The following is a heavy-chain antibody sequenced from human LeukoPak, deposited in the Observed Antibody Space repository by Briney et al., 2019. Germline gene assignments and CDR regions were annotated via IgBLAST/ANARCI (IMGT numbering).Heavy chain of an antibody. D-gene: IGHD6-13*01. J-gene: IGHJ5*02. CDR2: INPSGSI. V-gene: IGHV4-34*01. Sequence: PSETLSLTCAVYDGSFSGYSWNWIRQPPGKGLVWIGEINPSGSINYNPSLKSRATISVDTSKKQFSLKLSSVTAADTAVYYCARGGDSRSWYWFDPWGQGTLVTVSS. CDR1: DGSFSGYS. CDR3: ARGGDSRSWYWFDP.